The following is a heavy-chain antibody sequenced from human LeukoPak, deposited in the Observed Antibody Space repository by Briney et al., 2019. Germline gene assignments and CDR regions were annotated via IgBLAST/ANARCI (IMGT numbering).Heavy chain of an antibody. CDR2: IIPIFGTA. J-gene: IGHJ6*03. CDR3: AREEEQLVLNYYYYYIDV. V-gene: IGHV1-69*13. CDR1: GGTFSSYA. Sequence: ASVKVSCKASGGTFSSYAISWVRQAPGQGLEWMGGIIPIFGTANYAQKFQGRVTITADESTSTAYMELSSLRSEDTAVYYCAREEEQLVLNYYYYYIDVWGKGTTVTVSS. D-gene: IGHD6-6*01.